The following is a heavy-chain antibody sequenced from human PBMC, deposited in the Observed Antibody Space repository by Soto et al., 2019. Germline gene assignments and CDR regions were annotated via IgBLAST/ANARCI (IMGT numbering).Heavy chain of an antibody. CDR1: GYTFTSYG. Sequence: QVQLVQSGAEVKKPGASVKVSCKASGYTFTSYGISWVRQAPGQGLEWMGWISAYNGNTNYAQKLQGRVTMTTDTSTSTAYMELRSLRSDDTAMYYCAREPYYDFWSGYYPPDYWGQGTLVTVSS. J-gene: IGHJ4*02. CDR2: ISAYNGNT. V-gene: IGHV1-18*01. D-gene: IGHD3-3*01. CDR3: AREPYYDFWSGYYPPDY.